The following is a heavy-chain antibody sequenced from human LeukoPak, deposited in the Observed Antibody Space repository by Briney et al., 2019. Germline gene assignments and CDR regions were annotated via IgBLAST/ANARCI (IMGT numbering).Heavy chain of an antibody. D-gene: IGHD2-2*01. Sequence: ASVKVSCKASGYTFTSYGISWVRQAPGQGLEWMGWISGYNGHTNYAQKLQGRVTMTTDTSTSTAYMELRSLRSDDTAVYYCARDYYEGYCSSTSCYSADFDYWGQETLVTVSS. CDR3: ARDYYEGYCSSTSCYSADFDY. V-gene: IGHV1-18*01. CDR2: ISGYNGHT. J-gene: IGHJ4*02. CDR1: GYTFTSYG.